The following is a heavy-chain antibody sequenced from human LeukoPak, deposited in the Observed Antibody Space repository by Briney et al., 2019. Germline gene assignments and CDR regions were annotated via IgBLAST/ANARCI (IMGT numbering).Heavy chain of an antibody. CDR3: ARGLMFDYYYYYMDV. CDR1: SASISTYY. J-gene: IGHJ6*03. Sequence: PSETLSLTCTVSSASISTYYWSWLRQPPGKGLEWIGYIYYSGSTNYNPSLKSRVTISVDTSKNQFSLKLSSVTAADTAVYYCARGLMFDYYYYYMDVWGKGTTVTISS. D-gene: IGHD3-10*02. V-gene: IGHV4-59*01. CDR2: IYYSGST.